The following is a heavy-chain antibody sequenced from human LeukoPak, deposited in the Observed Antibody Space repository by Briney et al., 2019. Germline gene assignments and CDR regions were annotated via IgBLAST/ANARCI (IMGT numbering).Heavy chain of an antibody. Sequence: ASVKVSCKGSGYTLSNHAFSWVRQAPGQGLEWMGWISAYNGNTNYAQKLQGRVTMTTDTSTSTAYMELRSLRSDDTAVYYCARSEAGSAFRYCSSTSCSYYFDYWGQGTLVTVSS. J-gene: IGHJ4*02. CDR3: ARSEAGSAFRYCSSTSCSYYFDY. CDR2: ISAYNGNT. CDR1: GYTLSNHA. V-gene: IGHV1-18*04. D-gene: IGHD2-2*01.